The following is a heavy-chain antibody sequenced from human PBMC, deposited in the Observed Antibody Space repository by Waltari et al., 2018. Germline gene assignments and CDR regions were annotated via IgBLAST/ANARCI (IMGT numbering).Heavy chain of an antibody. D-gene: IGHD3-22*01. CDR3: AKSRGVSYYYDSSGYD. CDR1: GFTFSSYA. V-gene: IGHV3-23*01. J-gene: IGHJ4*02. CDR2: ISGSGGST. Sequence: EVQLLESGGGLVQPGGSLRLSCAASGFTFSSYAMSWVRQAPGKGLEWVSAISGSGGSTYSADSVKGRFTISRDNSKNTLYLQMNSLRAEDTAVYYCAKSRGVSYYYDSSGYDWGQGTLVTVSS.